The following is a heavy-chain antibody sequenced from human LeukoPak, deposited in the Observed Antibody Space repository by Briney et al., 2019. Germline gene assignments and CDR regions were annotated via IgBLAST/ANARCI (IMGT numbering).Heavy chain of an antibody. J-gene: IGHJ3*02. CDR2: INPNSGGT. V-gene: IGHV1-2*02. CDR3: ARLFYYYDSSGYYSGYDAFDI. Sequence: ASVKVSCKASGYTFTGYYMHWVRQAPGQGLEWMGWINPNSGGTNYAQKLQGRVTMTTDTSTSTAYMELRSLRSDDTAVYYCARLFYYYDSSGYYSGYDAFDIWGQGTMVTVSS. D-gene: IGHD3-22*01. CDR1: GYTFTGYY.